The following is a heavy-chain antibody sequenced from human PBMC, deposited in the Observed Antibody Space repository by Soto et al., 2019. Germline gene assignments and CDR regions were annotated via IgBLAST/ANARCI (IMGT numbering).Heavy chain of an antibody. Sequence: SETLSLTCAVSGGSINSGRNFWGWIRQPPGKGLEWIGSMFSSGDTYYNQSLMNRVTISSDTSKNQFSLKVNSVTAADTAVYYCACSRGNVDTAMGTTNPFDYWGQGTLVTVSS. J-gene: IGHJ4*02. CDR3: ACSRGNVDTAMGTTNPFDY. CDR1: GGSINSGRNF. CDR2: MFSSGDT. D-gene: IGHD5-18*01. V-gene: IGHV4-39*01.